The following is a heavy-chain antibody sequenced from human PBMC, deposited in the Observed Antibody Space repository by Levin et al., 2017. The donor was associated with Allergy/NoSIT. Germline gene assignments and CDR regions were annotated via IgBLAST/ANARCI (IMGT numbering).Heavy chain of an antibody. CDR2: ISYDGSNK. CDR3: AKGGLRYFDWPYDYYMDV. Sequence: GGSLRLSCAASGFTFSSYGMHWVRQAPGKGLEWVAVISYDGSNKYYADSVKGRFTISRDNSKNTLYLQMNSLRAEDTAVYYCAKGGLRYFDWPYDYYMDVWGKGTTVTVSS. D-gene: IGHD3-9*01. V-gene: IGHV3-30*18. CDR1: GFTFSSYG. J-gene: IGHJ6*03.